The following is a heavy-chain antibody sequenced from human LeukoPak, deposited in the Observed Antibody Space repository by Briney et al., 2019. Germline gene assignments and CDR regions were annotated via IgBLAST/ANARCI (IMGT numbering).Heavy chain of an antibody. CDR1: GFSFSSYG. D-gene: IGHD3-22*01. V-gene: IGHV3-23*01. CDR3: ARDRGRIVVD. CDR2: ITGSTRTT. J-gene: IGHJ4*02. Sequence: PGGSLRLSCAASGFSFSSYGMSWVRQAPGEGLEWVSGITGSTRTTYYADSVRGRFTISRDNSKNMLYLQMNSLRAEDTAVYYCARDRGRIVVDWGQGTLVTVSS.